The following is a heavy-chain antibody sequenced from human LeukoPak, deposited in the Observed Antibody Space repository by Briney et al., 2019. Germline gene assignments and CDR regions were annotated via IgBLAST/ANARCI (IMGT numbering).Heavy chain of an antibody. CDR2: IYSDNT. V-gene: IGHV3-53*01. CDR1: GFTVSTNS. J-gene: IGHJ4*02. D-gene: IGHD3-10*01. Sequence: GGSLRLSCTVSGFTVSTNSMSWVRQAPGKGLEGVSFIYSDNTHYSDSVKGRFTISRDNSKNTLYLQMNSLRAEDTAVYYCVKDRVDGSGSQFDYWGQGTLVTVSS. CDR3: VKDRVDGSGSQFDY.